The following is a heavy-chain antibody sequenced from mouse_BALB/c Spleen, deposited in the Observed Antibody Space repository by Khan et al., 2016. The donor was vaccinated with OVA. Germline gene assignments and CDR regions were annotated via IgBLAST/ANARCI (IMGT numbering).Heavy chain of an antibody. D-gene: IGHD2-3*01. CDR3: ARRGGYYDYAMDY. CDR2: IWSGGST. V-gene: IGHV2-2*02. Sequence: QVQLKESGPGLVQPSQSLSITCTVSGFSLTSYGVHWVRQSPGKGLEWLGVIWSGGSTDYNAAFISRLSISKDNSKSQVFFKMNSLQANDTAIYYCARRGGYYDYAMDYWGQGTSVTVSS. CDR1: GFSLTSYG. J-gene: IGHJ4*01.